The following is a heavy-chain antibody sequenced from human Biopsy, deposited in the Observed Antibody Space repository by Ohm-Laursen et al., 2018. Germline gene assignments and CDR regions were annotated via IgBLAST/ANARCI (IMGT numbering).Heavy chain of an antibody. D-gene: IGHD3-22*01. V-gene: IGHV3-23*01. CDR3: AKASLNYYDSTGYYFDY. CDR1: GFTFSSYA. Sequence: SLRLSCAASGFTFSSYAMNWVRQAPGRGLEWVSGITGSGDGAYYADSMRGRFTIARDNSRNTLYLQMNSLRADDTAVYYCAKASLNYYDSTGYYFDYWGQGTLVTVSS. CDR2: ITGSGDGA. J-gene: IGHJ4*02.